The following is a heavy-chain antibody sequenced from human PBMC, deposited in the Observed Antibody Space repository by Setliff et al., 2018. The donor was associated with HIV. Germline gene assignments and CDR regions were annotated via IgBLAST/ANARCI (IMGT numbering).Heavy chain of an antibody. Sequence: PGGSLRLSCAASGFTFSSYGIHWVRQAPGKGLEWVAVIWYDGSNKYYADSVKGRFTISRDNSKNTLYLQMNSLRAEDTAVYYCARDEATVVSNWFDPWGQGTLVTVSS. CDR1: GFTFSSYG. D-gene: IGHD4-17*01. CDR2: IWYDGSNK. CDR3: ARDEATVVSNWFDP. J-gene: IGHJ5*02. V-gene: IGHV3-33*01.